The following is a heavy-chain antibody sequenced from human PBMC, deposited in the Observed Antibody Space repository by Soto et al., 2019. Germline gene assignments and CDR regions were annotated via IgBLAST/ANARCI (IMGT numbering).Heavy chain of an antibody. V-gene: IGHV1-69*13. CDR1: GGTFSSYA. CDR2: IIPIFGTA. D-gene: IGHD6-6*01. J-gene: IGHJ5*02. CDR3: ARDLRKQLVSRNWLDP. Sequence: ASVKVSCKASGGTFSSYAISWVRQAPGQGLEWMGGIIPIFGTANYAQKFQGRVTITADESTSTAYMELSSLRSEDTAVYYCARDLRKQLVSRNWLDPWGQGTLVTVSS.